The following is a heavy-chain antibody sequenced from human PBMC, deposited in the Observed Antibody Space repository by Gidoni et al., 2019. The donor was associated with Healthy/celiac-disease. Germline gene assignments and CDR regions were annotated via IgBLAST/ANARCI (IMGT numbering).Heavy chain of an antibody. CDR2: ISWNSGSI. D-gene: IGHD5-18*01. J-gene: IGHJ4*02. CDR3: AKAGYSYGFDY. V-gene: IGHV3-9*01. Sequence: EVQLVESGGGLVQPGRSLRLSCAASGFTFDDYAMHWVRQAPGKGLEWVSGISWNSGSIGYADSVKGRFTISRDNAKNSLYLQMNSLRAEDTALYYCAKAGYSYGFDYWGQGTLVTVSS. CDR1: GFTFDDYA.